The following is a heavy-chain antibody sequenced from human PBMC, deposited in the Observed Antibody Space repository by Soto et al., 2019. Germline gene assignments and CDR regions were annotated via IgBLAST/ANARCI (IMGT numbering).Heavy chain of an antibody. Sequence: EVQLVESGGDLVQPGGALRLSCAASGFSFSDHFMDWVRQAPGKGLEWVGRTRDRANSYTTEYAASVKGRFTISRDESKNSLFLQMNSLKTEDTAVYYCVRVTGVVVAARNYFAMDVWGQGTTVTVSS. V-gene: IGHV3-72*01. J-gene: IGHJ6*02. CDR2: TRDRANSYTT. D-gene: IGHD2-15*01. CDR3: VRVTGVVVAARNYFAMDV. CDR1: GFSFSDHF.